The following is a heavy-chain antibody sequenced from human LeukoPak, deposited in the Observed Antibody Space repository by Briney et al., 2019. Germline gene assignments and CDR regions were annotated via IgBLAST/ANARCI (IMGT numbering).Heavy chain of an antibody. CDR2: IYYSGST. Sequence: SETLSLTCTVSGGSISSYYWSWIRQPPGKGLEWIGYIYYSGSTNYNPSLKSRVTISVDTSKNQFSLKLSSVTAADTAVYYCARDLSAYYDSSGLDPWGQGTPVTVSS. J-gene: IGHJ5*02. D-gene: IGHD3-22*01. CDR3: ARDLSAYYDSSGLDP. V-gene: IGHV4-59*01. CDR1: GGSISSYY.